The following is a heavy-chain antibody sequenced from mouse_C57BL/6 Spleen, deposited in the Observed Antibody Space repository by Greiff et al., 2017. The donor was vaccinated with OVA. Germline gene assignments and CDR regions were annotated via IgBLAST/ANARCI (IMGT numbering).Heavy chain of an antibody. CDR2: INPNNGGT. CDR3: ARGGYYRYFDV. J-gene: IGHJ1*03. CDR1: GYTFTDYN. V-gene: IGHV1-22*01. Sequence: VQLQQSGPELVKPGASVKMSCKASGYTFTDYNMHWVKQSHGKSLEWIGYINPNNGGTSYNQKFKGKATLTVNKSSSTAYMELRSLTSEDAAVYYCARGGYYRYFDVWGTGTTVTVSS.